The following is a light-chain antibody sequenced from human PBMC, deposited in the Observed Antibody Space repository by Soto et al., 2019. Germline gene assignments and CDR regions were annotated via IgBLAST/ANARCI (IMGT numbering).Light chain of an antibody. CDR2: EVS. Sequence: QSVLTQPPSVSAAPGQKVTISCSGSSSNVGSYNLVSWYQQHPGKAPKLMIYEVSKRPSGVSNRFSGSKSGNTASLTISGLQAEDEADYHCCSYAGSYTYVFGTGTKVTVL. CDR3: CSYAGSYTYV. CDR1: SSNVGSYNL. J-gene: IGLJ1*01. V-gene: IGLV2-23*02.